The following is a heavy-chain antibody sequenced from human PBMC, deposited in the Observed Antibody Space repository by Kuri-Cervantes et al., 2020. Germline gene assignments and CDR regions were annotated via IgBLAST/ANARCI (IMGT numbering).Heavy chain of an antibody. CDR1: GGTFSSYA. CDR2: IIPIFGTA. D-gene: IGHD3-10*01. J-gene: IGHJ4*02. V-gene: IGHV1-69*06. CDR3: ARRKAGSGSYSAGADY. Sequence: SVKVSCKASGGTFSSYAISWVRQAPGQGLEWMGGIIPIFGTANYAQKFQGRVTITADKSTSTAYMELSSLRSEDTALYYCARRKAGSGSYSAGADYWGQGTLVTVSS.